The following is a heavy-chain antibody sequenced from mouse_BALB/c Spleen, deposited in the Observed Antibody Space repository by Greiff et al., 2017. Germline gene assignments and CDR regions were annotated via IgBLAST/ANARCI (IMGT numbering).Heavy chain of an antibody. D-gene: IGHD1-1*01. V-gene: IGHV5-15*02. CDR1: GFTFSDYG. CDR2: ISNLAYSI. Sequence: EVQGVESGGGLVQPGGSRKLSCAASGFTFSDYGMAWVRQAPGKGPEWVAFISNLAYSIYYADTVTGRFTISRENAKNTLYLEMSSLRSEDTAMYYCARDQLRGVLDYWGQGTTLTVSS. J-gene: IGHJ2*01. CDR3: ARDQLRGVLDY.